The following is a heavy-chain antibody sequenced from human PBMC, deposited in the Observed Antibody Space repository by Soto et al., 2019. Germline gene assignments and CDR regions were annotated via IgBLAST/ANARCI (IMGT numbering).Heavy chain of an antibody. D-gene: IGHD4-17*01. CDR2: IYSGGST. CDR3: ARGGSYGGNSEGEIDY. V-gene: IGHV3-66*01. J-gene: IGHJ4*01. CDR1: GFTVSSNY. Sequence: EVQLVESGGGLVQPGGSLRLSCAASGFTVSSNYMSWVRQAPGKGLEWVSVIYSGGSTYYADSVKGRFTIARDNSKHALYLQMNSLRAEDTAVYYCARGGSYGGNSEGEIDYWGHGTLVTVSS.